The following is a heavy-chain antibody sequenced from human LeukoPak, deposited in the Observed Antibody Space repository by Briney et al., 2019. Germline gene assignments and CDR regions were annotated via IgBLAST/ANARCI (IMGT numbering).Heavy chain of an antibody. CDR3: ARFYYDSSGYYPDYFDY. D-gene: IGHD3-22*01. CDR1: GGSISSGDYY. V-gene: IGHV4-30-4*01. Sequence: SETLSFTCTVSGGSISSGDYYWSWIRQPPGKGLEWIGYIYYSGSTYYNPSLKSRVTISVDTSKNQFSLKLSSVTAADTAVYYCARFYYDSSGYYPDYFDYWGQGTLVTVSS. J-gene: IGHJ4*02. CDR2: IYYSGST.